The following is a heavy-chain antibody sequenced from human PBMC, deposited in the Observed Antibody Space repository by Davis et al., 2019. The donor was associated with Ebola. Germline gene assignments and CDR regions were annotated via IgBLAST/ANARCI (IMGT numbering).Heavy chain of an antibody. Sequence: MPSETLSLTCSVSGGSIRDTGYYWDWLRQSPGSGLQWIGGVYYTGDGDYDPSLTSRANLYVDTSKNLFSLKLSSVTAADTAIYYCARRGYLGWLDLWGQGALVSVSS. V-gene: IGHV4-39*02. D-gene: IGHD2-21*01. CDR3: ARRGYLGWLDL. CDR1: GGSIRDTGYY. J-gene: IGHJ5*02. CDR2: VYYTGDG.